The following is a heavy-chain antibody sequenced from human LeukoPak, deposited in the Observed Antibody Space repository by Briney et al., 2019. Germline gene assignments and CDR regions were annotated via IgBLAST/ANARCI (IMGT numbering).Heavy chain of an antibody. D-gene: IGHD3-22*01. CDR3: AREATYFYDSKADFDI. CDR1: GGSISGYY. V-gene: IGHV4-4*07. Sequence: SETLSLTCTVSGGSISGYYWSWIRQPAGKGVECIGRIYTSGSTNYNPSLKSRVTMSVDTSKNQFSLKLSSVTVADTAVYYCAREATYFYDSKADFDIWGQGTMVTVSS. J-gene: IGHJ3*02. CDR2: IYTSGST.